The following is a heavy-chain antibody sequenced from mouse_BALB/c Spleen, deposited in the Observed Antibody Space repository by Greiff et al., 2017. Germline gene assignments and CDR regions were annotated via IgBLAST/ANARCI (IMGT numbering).Heavy chain of an antibody. V-gene: IGHV5-12-2*01. CDR2: ISNGGGST. J-gene: IGHJ1*01. CDR3: ARQYDYDGYFDV. CDR1: GFTFSSYT. D-gene: IGHD2-4*01. Sequence: EVQRVESGGGLVQPGGSLKLSCAASGFTFSSYTMSWVRQTPEKRLEWVAYISNGGGSTYYPDTVKGRFTISRDNAKNTLYLQMSSLKSEDTAMYYCARQYDYDGYFDVWGAGTTVTVSS.